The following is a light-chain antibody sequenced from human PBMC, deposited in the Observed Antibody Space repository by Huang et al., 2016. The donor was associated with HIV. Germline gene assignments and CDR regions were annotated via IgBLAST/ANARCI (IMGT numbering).Light chain of an antibody. J-gene: IGKJ2*01. CDR3: QLYGSSPPYV. CDR2: GAS. CDR1: QSVSSAY. Sequence: VLTQSPGTLSLSPGEGATLSCRVSQSVSSAYLAWYQQKPGQAPRLVLYGASTRATGIPDRFSGGGSGTDFTLTISRLEPEDFAVYYCQLYGSSPPYVFGQGTKVEIK. V-gene: IGKV3-20*01.